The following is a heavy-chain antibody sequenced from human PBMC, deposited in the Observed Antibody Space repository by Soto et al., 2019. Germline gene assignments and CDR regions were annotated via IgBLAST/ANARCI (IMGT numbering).Heavy chain of an antibody. J-gene: IGHJ6*02. Sequence: EVQLVKSGGGLVKPGGSLRLSCAASGFTFSIYSMNWVRQAPGKGLEWVSSISSRSSYIYYADSVKGRFTISRDNAKNSLYMQMNSLRAEDTAVYYCARGDVGDYYGMDVWGQGTTVTVSS. D-gene: IGHD3-16*01. V-gene: IGHV3-21*01. CDR2: ISSRSSYI. CDR1: GFTFSIYS. CDR3: ARGDVGDYYGMDV.